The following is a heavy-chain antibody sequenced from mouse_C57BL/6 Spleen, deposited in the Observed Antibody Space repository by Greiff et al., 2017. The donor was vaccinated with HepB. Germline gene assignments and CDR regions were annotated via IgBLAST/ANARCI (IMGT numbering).Heavy chain of an antibody. D-gene: IGHD1-1*01. V-gene: IGHV5-17*01. CDR3: ARKANYGSHFDY. J-gene: IGHJ2*01. CDR1: GFTFSDYG. Sequence: DVQLVESGGGLVKPGGSLKLSCAASGFTFSDYGMHWVRQAPEKGLEWVAYISSGSSTIYYADTVKGRFTISRDNAKNTLFLQMTSLRSEDTAMYYCARKANYGSHFDYWGQGTTLTVSS. CDR2: ISSGSSTI.